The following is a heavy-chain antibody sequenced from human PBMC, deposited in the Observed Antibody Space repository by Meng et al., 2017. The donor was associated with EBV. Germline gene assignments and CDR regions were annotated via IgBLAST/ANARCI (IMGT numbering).Heavy chain of an antibody. J-gene: IGHJ4*02. CDR2: FLPRLGAP. CDR3: ASESGRGYTPDY. Sequence: QVQLVQSAAEVKKTGSSVTVSCKTSGGPFRYYAISWVRQAPGQGLEWLGGFLPRLGAPNYAQKFHGRVKITADESTSTHYMDLSSLRSEDTAIYYCASESGRGYTPDYWGQGTLVTVSS. V-gene: IGHV1-69*01. CDR1: GGPFRYYA. D-gene: IGHD3-10*01.